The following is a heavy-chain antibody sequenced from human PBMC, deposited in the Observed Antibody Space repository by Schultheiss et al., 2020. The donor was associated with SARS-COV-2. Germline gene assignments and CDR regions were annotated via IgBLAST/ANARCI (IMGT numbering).Heavy chain of an antibody. D-gene: IGHD5-18*01. CDR3: ARGRQLWLKGSDY. V-gene: IGHV4-39*07. J-gene: IGHJ4*02. CDR1: GGSISSGSYY. Sequence: SETLSLTCTVSGGSISSGSYYWGWIRQPPGKGLEWIGSIYYSGSTYYNPSLKSRVTISVDTSKNQFSLKLSSVTAADTAVYYCARGRQLWLKGSDYWGQGTLVTVSS. CDR2: IYYSGST.